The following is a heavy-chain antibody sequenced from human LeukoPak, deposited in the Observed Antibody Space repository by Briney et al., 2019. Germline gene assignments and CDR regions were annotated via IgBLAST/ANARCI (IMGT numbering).Heavy chain of an antibody. CDR3: AKDRELDY. CDR1: GFTVSSNY. CDR2: ISGSGGGT. V-gene: IGHV3-23*01. J-gene: IGHJ4*02. Sequence: GGSLRLSCAASGFTVSSNYMSWVRQAPGKGLEWVSAISGSGGGTYYADSVKGRFTISRDNSKNTLYLQMNSLRAEDTAVYYCAKDRELDYWGQGTLVTVSS.